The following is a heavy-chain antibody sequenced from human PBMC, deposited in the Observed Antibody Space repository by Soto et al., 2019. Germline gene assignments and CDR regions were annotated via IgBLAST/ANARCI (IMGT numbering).Heavy chain of an antibody. Sequence: QLQLQESGPGLVKPSETLSLTCTVSGDSISSSYYWGWIRQPPGKGLEWIGSIFYSGSTFYNPSPQSRVTIFVDTSKNQFSLKLRSVTAADPALYYCARHYRDCSGWRCYFDWFDPWGQGTLVTVSS. J-gene: IGHJ5*02. CDR2: IFYSGST. CDR3: ARHYRDCSGWRCYFDWFDP. D-gene: IGHD2-15*01. V-gene: IGHV4-39*01. CDR1: GDSISSSYY.